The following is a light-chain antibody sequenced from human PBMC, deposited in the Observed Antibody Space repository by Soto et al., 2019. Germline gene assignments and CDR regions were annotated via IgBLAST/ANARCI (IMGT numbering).Light chain of an antibody. J-gene: IGLJ3*02. CDR3: LLSYSGSWV. V-gene: IGLV7-46*01. CDR2: DTS. CDR1: TGAVTSGHY. Sequence: QAVVTQEPSLTVSPGGTVTLTCGSSTGAVTSGHYPYWFQQKPGKAPRTLIYDTSYKHTWTPARFSGSLLGGKAALTLSGAQPEDEAEYYCLLSYSGSWVFGGGTKLTVL.